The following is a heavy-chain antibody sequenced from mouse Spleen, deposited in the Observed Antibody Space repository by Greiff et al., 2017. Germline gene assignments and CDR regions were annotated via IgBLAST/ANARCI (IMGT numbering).Heavy chain of an antibody. CDR2: IHPNSGST. V-gene: IGHV1-64*01. Sequence: VKLMESGPELVKPGASVKISCKASGYAFSSSWMNWVKQRPGQGLEWIGMIHPNSGSTNYNEKFKSKATLTVDKSSSTAYMQLSSLTSEDSAVYYCARSGNCYAMDYWGQGTSVTVSS. D-gene: IGHD2-1*01. J-gene: IGHJ4*01. CDR1: GYAFSSSW. CDR3: ARSGNCYAMDY.